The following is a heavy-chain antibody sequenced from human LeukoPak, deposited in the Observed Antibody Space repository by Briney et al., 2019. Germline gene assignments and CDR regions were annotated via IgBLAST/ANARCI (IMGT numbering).Heavy chain of an antibody. J-gene: IGHJ4*02. V-gene: IGHV4-61*08. CDR1: GGSISSGGYY. Sequence: ASETLSLTCTVSGGSISSGGYYWSWIRQHPGKGLEWIGYIYYSGSTNYNPSLKSRVTISVDTSKNQFSLKLSSVTAADTAVYYRARDRSGSYYDYWGQGTLVTVSS. CDR2: IYYSGST. D-gene: IGHD1-26*01. CDR3: ARDRSGSYYDY.